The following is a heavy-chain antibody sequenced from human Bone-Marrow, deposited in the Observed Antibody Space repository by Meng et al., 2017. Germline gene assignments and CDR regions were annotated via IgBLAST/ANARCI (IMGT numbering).Heavy chain of an antibody. Sequence: GESLKISCAASGFTFSSYAMHWVRQAPGKGLEWVAVISYDGSNKYYADSVKGRFTISRDNSKNTLYLQMNTLRAEDTAVYYCAKRKEYYGILTGYYDAYYFDYWGQGKLVTVSS. J-gene: IGHJ4*02. D-gene: IGHD3-9*01. CDR2: ISYDGSNK. CDR1: GFTFSSYA. CDR3: AKRKEYYGILTGYYDAYYFDY. V-gene: IGHV3-30*04.